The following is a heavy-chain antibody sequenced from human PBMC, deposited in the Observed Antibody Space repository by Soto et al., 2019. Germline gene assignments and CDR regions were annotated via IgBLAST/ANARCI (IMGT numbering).Heavy chain of an antibody. CDR2: INHSGST. CDR3: ARAPHYYFGSGSYSFYYYGMDV. V-gene: IGHV4-34*01. D-gene: IGHD3-10*01. CDR1: GGSFSGYH. Sequence: SETLSLTCTVYGGSFSGYHWIWIRQPPGKGLEWIGEINHSGSTNYNPSLKSRVTISVDTSKNQFSLILSSVTAADTAVYYCARAPHYYFGSGSYSFYYYGMDVWGQGTTVTVSS. J-gene: IGHJ6*02.